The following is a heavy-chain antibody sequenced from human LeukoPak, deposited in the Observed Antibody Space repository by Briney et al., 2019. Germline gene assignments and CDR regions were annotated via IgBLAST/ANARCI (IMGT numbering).Heavy chain of an antibody. J-gene: IGHJ3*02. CDR1: GVSISSYY. CDR3: ARDWPPPTAIMVYASKGNAFDI. V-gene: IGHV4-4*07. D-gene: IGHD2-8*01. Sequence: SETLSLTCTVSGVSISSYYWSWIRQPAGKGLEWIGRIYTSGSTNYNPSLKSRVTMSVDTSKNQFSLKLSSVTAADTAVYYCARDWPPPTAIMVYASKGNAFDIWGQGTMVAVSS. CDR2: IYTSGST.